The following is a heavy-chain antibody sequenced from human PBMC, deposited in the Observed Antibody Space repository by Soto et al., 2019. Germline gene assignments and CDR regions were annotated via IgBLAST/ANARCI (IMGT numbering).Heavy chain of an antibody. D-gene: IGHD3-3*01. CDR2: IYYSGST. CDR3: ARDHLSGVDAFDI. V-gene: IGHV4-31*03. CDR1: GGSISSGGYY. J-gene: IGHJ3*02. Sequence: QVQLQESGPGLVKPSQTLSLTCTVSGGSISSGGYYWSWIRQHPGKGLEWIGYIYYSGSTYYNPSLKSRVNISVDTSKNQFSLKLSSVTAADTAVYYCARDHLSGVDAFDIWGQGTMVTVSS.